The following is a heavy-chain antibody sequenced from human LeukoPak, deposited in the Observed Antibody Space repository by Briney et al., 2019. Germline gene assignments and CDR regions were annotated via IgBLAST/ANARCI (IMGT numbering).Heavy chain of an antibody. Sequence: SETLSLTCAVYGGSFSGYYWSWIRQPPGKGLEWIGEINHSGRTNYNPSLKNRVTISVDTSKNQFSLNLNSVTAADTAVYYCARGAYCSAGSCSGTRFDPWGQGTLVTVSS. CDR1: GGSFSGYY. J-gene: IGHJ5*02. CDR2: INHSGRT. D-gene: IGHD2-15*01. CDR3: ARGAYCSAGSCSGTRFDP. V-gene: IGHV4-34*01.